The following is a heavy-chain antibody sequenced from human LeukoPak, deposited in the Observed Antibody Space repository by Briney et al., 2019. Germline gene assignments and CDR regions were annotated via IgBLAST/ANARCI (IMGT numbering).Heavy chain of an antibody. J-gene: IGHJ6*02. D-gene: IGHD1-26*01. CDR3: ARVLVGATGGMDV. V-gene: IGHV3-33*01. Sequence: GRSLRLSSAASGFTFSSYGMHWVRQAPGKGLEWVAVIWYDGSNKYYADSVKGRFTISRDNSKNTLYLQMNSLRAEDTAVYYCARVLVGATGGMDVWGQGTTVTVSS. CDR1: GFTFSSYG. CDR2: IWYDGSNK.